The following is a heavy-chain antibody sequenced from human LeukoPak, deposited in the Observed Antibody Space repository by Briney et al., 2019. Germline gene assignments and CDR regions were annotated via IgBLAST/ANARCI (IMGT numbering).Heavy chain of an antibody. CDR2: ISSSGSYI. V-gene: IGHV3-21*01. CDR3: ALSSGSWDWFDP. J-gene: IGHJ5*02. CDR1: GFTFSSYS. D-gene: IGHD6-13*01. Sequence: GGSLRLSCAAPGFTFSSYSMNWVRQAPGKGLEWVSSISSSGSYIYYADLLKGRFIISRDNAKNSLYLQMNSLRAEDTAVYYCALSSGSWDWFDPWGQGTLVTVSS.